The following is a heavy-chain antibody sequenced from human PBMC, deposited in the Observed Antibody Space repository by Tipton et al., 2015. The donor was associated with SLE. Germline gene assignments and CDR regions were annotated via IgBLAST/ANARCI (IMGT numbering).Heavy chain of an antibody. D-gene: IGHD6-25*01. V-gene: IGHV4-39*07. J-gene: IGHJ5*02. CDR2: IHYSGRT. CDR1: GGSLRSSSYY. Sequence: TLSLTFSVSGGSLRSSSYYWGWIRQPPGKGPEWIGSIHYSGRTNYNPSLKSRVTISVDTSKNQFSLKLSSVTAADTAVYYCASVTPGIAARGWFDPWGQGTLVTVSS. CDR3: ASVTPGIAARGWFDP.